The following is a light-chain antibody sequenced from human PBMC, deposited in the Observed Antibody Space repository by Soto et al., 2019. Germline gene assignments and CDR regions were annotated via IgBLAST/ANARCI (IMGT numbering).Light chain of an antibody. V-gene: IGKV3-20*01. Sequence: SVLTQSPVTLSLSPGDRATLSCRASQRVSARYLAWYHQKPGQAPRXXIFGASDRATGIPDRFSGSGSGTDLTITIDRLQPEDFAMYYCQQYSDSPPTFGQGTKVDIK. CDR3: QQYSDSPPT. CDR2: GAS. J-gene: IGKJ1*01. CDR1: QRVSARY.